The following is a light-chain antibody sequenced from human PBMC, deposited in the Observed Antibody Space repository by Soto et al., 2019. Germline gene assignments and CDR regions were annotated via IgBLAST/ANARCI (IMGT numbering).Light chain of an antibody. V-gene: IGKV3-11*01. J-gene: IGKJ1*01. CDR2: DAS. CDR3: HQRSNWPWT. CDR1: QTVGRY. Sequence: RPSHSSRASQTVGRYLAWYQQKPGQAPRLLIYDASDRAIGIPPRFSGSGPGTAFNLTISSLEPEYSAIYFCHQRSNWPWTFGQGTKVDNK.